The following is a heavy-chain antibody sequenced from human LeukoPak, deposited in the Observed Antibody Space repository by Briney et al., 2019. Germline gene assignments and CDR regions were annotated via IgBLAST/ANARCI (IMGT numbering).Heavy chain of an antibody. CDR1: GFTFSSYA. V-gene: IGHV3-23*01. J-gene: IGHJ4*02. CDR2: ISDGGITT. Sequence: GGSLRLSCAASGFTFSSYAMSWVRQAPGKGLEWVSGISDGGITTYYADSVKGRFTISRANSKNTLYLQMNSLRAEDTAVYYCALLPTVTYPFDYWGQGTLVTVSS. D-gene: IGHD4-17*01. CDR3: ALLPTVTYPFDY.